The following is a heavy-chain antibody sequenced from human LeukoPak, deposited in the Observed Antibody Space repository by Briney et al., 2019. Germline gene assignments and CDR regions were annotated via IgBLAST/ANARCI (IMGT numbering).Heavy chain of an antibody. CDR1: GFTFSSFG. Sequence: GGSLRLSCAASGFTFSSFGMHWVRQAPGKGLEWVVVIWYDGSNKYYADSVKGRFTISRDNSKNTLYLQMNSLRAEDTAVYYCAKDYDSSGYYNYWGQGTLVTVSS. CDR3: AKDYDSSGYYNY. J-gene: IGHJ4*02. CDR2: IWYDGSNK. D-gene: IGHD3-22*01. V-gene: IGHV3-33*06.